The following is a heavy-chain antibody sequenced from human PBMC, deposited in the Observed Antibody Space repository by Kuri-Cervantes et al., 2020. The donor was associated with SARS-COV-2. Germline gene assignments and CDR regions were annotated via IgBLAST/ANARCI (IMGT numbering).Heavy chain of an antibody. CDR1: GFTFSSYA. CDR2: ISYDGSNK. CDR3: AKQSPAQWELLNPYYYYYMDV. V-gene: IGHV3-30-3*02. J-gene: IGHJ6*03. Sequence: GGSLRLSCAASGFTFSSYAMHWVRQAPGKGLEWVAVISYDGSNKYYADSVKGRFTISRDNSKNTLYLQMNSLRAEDTAVYYCAKQSPAQWELLNPYYYYYMDVWGKGTTVTVSS. D-gene: IGHD1-26*01.